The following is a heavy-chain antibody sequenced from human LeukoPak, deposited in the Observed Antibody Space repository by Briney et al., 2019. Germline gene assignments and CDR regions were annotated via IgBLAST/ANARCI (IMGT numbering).Heavy chain of an antibody. CDR2: IYPGDSDT. CDR3: ARQAGTTIWSMDV. V-gene: IGHV5-51*01. D-gene: IGHD1-7*01. CDR1: GYCFASYW. Sequence: GESLKISCKGSGYCFASYWIGWVRQMPGKGLEWMGIIYPGDSDTRYSPSSQGQVTISADKSISTAYLQWSSLKASDTAMYYCARQAGTTIWSMDVWGQGTTVTVSS. J-gene: IGHJ6*02.